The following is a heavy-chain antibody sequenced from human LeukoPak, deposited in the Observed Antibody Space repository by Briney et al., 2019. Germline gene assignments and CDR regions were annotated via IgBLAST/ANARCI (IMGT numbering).Heavy chain of an antibody. V-gene: IGHV3-33*01. Sequence: GGSLRLSCAASGFTFSSYGMHWVRQAPGKGLEWVAVIWYDGSNKYYADSVKGRFTIPRDNSKNTLYLQMNSLRAEDTAVYYCARDGTTYYDILTGTEKWFDPWGQGTLVTVSS. CDR2: IWYDGSNK. CDR3: ARDGTTYYDILTGTEKWFDP. CDR1: GFTFSSYG. D-gene: IGHD3-9*01. J-gene: IGHJ5*02.